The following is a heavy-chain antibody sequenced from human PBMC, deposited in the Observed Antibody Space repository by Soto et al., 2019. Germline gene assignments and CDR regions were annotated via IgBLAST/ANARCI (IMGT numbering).Heavy chain of an antibody. CDR1: GYTFTSYY. D-gene: IGHD1-26*01. J-gene: IGHJ4*02. CDR3: ARVSSGASTY. CDR2: INPSGGST. V-gene: IGHV1-46*01. Sequence: GASVKVSCKASGYTFTSYYMHWVRQAPGQGLEWMGIINPSGGSTSYAQKFQGRVTITRDTSASTAYMELSSLRSEDTAVYYCARVSSGASTYWGQGTLVTVSS.